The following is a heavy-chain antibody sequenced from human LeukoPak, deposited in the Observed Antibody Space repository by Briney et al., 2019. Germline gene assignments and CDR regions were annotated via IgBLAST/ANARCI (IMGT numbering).Heavy chain of an antibody. Sequence: GGSLRLSCAASRFTFSNYTMNWVRQAPGKGLEWVSSISTSSSYIFYADSVKGRFTISRDNSKNSLYLQMNSLRTEDTALYYCAKEAQGEAVAGNYIDYWGQGTLVTVSS. V-gene: IGHV3-21*04. CDR2: ISTSSSYI. CDR1: RFTFSNYT. J-gene: IGHJ4*02. D-gene: IGHD6-19*01. CDR3: AKEAQGEAVAGNYIDY.